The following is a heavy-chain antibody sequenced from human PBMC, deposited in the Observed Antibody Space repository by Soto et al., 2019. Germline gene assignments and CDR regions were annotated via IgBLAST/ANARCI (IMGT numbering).Heavy chain of an antibody. CDR3: ARGGYCSCGSCYPVDY. V-gene: IGHV4-34*01. CDR2: INHSGST. CDR1: GGSFSGYY. Sequence: QVQLQQWGAGLLKPSETLSLTCAVYGGSFSGYYWSWIRQPPGKGLEWIGEINHSGSTNYNPSLKSRVTISVDTSKNQCSLKLSSVTAADTAVYYCARGGYCSCGSCYPVDYWGQGTLVTVSS. J-gene: IGHJ4*02. D-gene: IGHD2-15*01.